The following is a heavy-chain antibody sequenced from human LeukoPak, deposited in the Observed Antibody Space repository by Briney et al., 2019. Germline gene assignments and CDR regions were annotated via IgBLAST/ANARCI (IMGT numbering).Heavy chain of an antibody. CDR3: ARDLRWLPYYFDY. D-gene: IGHD5-12*01. CDR1: GYTFTSYN. Sequence: GASVKVSCKASGYTFTSYNINWVRQATGQGLEWMGWMNPNSGNTGYAQKFQGRVTMTRNTSISTAYMELSSLRSEDTAVYYCARDLRWLPYYFDYWGQGTLVTVSS. CDR2: MNPNSGNT. J-gene: IGHJ4*02. V-gene: IGHV1-8*01.